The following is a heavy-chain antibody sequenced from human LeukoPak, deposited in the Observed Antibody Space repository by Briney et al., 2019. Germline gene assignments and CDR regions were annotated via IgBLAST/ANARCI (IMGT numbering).Heavy chain of an antibody. CDR1: GFTFSSYA. CDR3: AKLWVMITFGGVIDIEAPGSSGDY. CDR2: ISGSGGST. D-gene: IGHD3-16*02. V-gene: IGHV3-23*01. J-gene: IGHJ4*02. Sequence: GGSLRLSCAASGFTFSSYAMSWVRQAPGKGLEWVPAISGSGGSTYYADSVKGRFTISRDNSKNTLYLQMNSLRAEDTAVYYCAKLWVMITFGGVIDIEAPGSSGDYWGQGTLVTVSS.